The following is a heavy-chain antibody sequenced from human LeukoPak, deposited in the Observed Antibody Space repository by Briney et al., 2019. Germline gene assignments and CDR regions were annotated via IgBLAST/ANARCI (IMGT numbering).Heavy chain of an antibody. D-gene: IGHD6-6*01. CDR1: GGTFSSYA. Sequence: GASVKVSCKASGGTFSSYAISWVGQAPGQGLEWMGGIIPIFGTANYAQKFQGRVTITTDESTSTAYMELSSLRSEDTAVYYCATVYSSSPGAYYYYYYMDVWGKGTTVNVSS. CDR3: ATVYSSSPGAYYYYYYMDV. V-gene: IGHV1-69*05. J-gene: IGHJ6*03. CDR2: IIPIFGTA.